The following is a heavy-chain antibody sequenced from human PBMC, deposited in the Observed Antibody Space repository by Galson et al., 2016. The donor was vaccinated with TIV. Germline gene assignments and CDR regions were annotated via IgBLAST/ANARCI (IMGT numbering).Heavy chain of an antibody. CDR1: DYSISSGFY. CDR3: ARHRGMGAARPNRYWHFDL. Sequence: LSLTCAVSDYSISSGFYWGWIRQPPGKGLEWVGSIWHNGGPYYNPALKSRVTTSLDTSKNQFYLKLISLTAADTAFYYCARHRGMGAARPNRYWHFDLWGRGTLVTVSS. CDR2: IWHNGGP. V-gene: IGHV4-38-2*01. D-gene: IGHD6-6*01. J-gene: IGHJ2*01.